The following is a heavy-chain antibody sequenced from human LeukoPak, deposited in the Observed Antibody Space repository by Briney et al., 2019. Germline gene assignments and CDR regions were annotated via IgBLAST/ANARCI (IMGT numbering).Heavy chain of an antibody. CDR3: ARDQGSDILTGYYTGSFDY. Sequence: SVKVSCKASGGTFGSYAISWVRQAPGQGLEWMGGIIPIFGTANYAQKFQGRVTITADESTSTAYMELSSLRSEDTAVYYCARDQGSDILTGYYTGSFDYWGQGTLVTVSS. D-gene: IGHD3-9*01. CDR1: GGTFGSYA. V-gene: IGHV1-69*13. J-gene: IGHJ4*02. CDR2: IIPIFGTA.